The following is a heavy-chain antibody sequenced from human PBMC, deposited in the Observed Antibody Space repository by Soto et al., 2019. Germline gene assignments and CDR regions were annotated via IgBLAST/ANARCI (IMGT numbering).Heavy chain of an antibody. CDR3: AKGPGDFGYYYYYGMDV. D-gene: IGHD3-3*01. Sequence: GGSLRLSCAASGFTVSSYAMSWVRQAQGKGLEWVSAISGSGGSTYYADSVKGRFTISRDNSKNTLYLQMNSLRAEDAAVYYCAKGPGDFGYYYYYGMDVWGQGTTVTVSS. CDR1: GFTVSSYA. J-gene: IGHJ6*02. V-gene: IGHV3-23*01. CDR2: ISGSGGST.